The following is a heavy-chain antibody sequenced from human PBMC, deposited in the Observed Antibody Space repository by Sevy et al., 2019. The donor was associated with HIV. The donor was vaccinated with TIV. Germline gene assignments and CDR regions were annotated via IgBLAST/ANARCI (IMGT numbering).Heavy chain of an antibody. CDR1: GYTFTSYG. Sequence: ASVKVSCKASGYTFTSYGITWVRQAPGQGLEWMGWISGYKGNTNYAQKLQGRVTMTTDTSTSTAYMELRSLRSDDTAVYFCARVGGEQLGDAFDVWGPGTIVTVSS. CDR2: ISGYKGNT. D-gene: IGHD6-13*01. V-gene: IGHV1-18*01. J-gene: IGHJ3*01. CDR3: ARVGGEQLGDAFDV.